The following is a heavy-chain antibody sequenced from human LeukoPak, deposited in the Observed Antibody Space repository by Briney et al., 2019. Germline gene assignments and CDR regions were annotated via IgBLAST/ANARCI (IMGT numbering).Heavy chain of an antibody. J-gene: IGHJ4*02. Sequence: GGSIRLSCAASGFTFRDAWMSWVRQAPGKGLEWVGRIKSRSDGGTTDYAAPVKGRFNISKEDSKNTLFLQMNSLKTEDTAVYYCTTVGCTSSSCYNDYWGQGTLVTVSS. V-gene: IGHV3-15*01. D-gene: IGHD2-2*01. CDR1: GFTFRDAW. CDR2: IKSRSDGGTT. CDR3: TTVGCTSSSCYNDY.